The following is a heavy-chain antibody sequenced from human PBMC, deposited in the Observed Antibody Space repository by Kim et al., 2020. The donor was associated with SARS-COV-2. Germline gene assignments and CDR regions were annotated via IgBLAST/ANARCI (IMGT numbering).Heavy chain of an antibody. J-gene: IGHJ2*01. CDR1: GFTFSSYG. V-gene: IGHV3-33*01. CDR2: IWYDGSNK. D-gene: IGHD6-19*01. CDR3: AREGDMGWLDTRYWYFDL. Sequence: GGSLRLSCAASGFTFSSYGMHWVRQAPGKGLEWVAVIWYDGSNKYYADSVKGRFTISRDNSKNTLYLQMNSLRAEDTAVYYCAREGDMGWLDTRYWYFDLWGRGTLVTVSS.